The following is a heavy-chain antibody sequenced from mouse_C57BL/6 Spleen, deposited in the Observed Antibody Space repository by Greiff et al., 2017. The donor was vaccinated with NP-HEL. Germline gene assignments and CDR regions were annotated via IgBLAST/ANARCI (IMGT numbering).Heavy chain of an antibody. CDR1: GYTFTSYW. CDR2: IYPGSGST. D-gene: IGHD2-1*01. CDR3: ARGDGKKGYAMDY. Sequence: QVQLQQSGAELVKPGASVKMSCTASGYTFTSYWITWVKQRPGQGLEWIGDIYPGSGSTNYNEKFKSKATLTVDTSSSTAYMQLSSLTSEDSAVYYCARGDGKKGYAMDYWGQGTSVTVSS. J-gene: IGHJ4*01. V-gene: IGHV1-55*01.